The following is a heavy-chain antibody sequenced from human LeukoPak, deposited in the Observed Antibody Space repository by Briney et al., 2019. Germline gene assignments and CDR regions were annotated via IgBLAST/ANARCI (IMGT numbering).Heavy chain of an antibody. J-gene: IGHJ4*02. CDR3: TRDIVAAGLYFDY. CDR2: IIQIGSEK. D-gene: IGHD6-13*01. CDR1: GFTFCGYW. Sequence: GGSLRLSCTASGFTFCGYWMNWVRQAPGQGLEWVASIIQIGSEKNYVESVRGRFTISRYNATNSLFLQITSLRAEDTAVYYCTRDIVAAGLYFDYWGQGTLVTVSS. V-gene: IGHV3-7*03.